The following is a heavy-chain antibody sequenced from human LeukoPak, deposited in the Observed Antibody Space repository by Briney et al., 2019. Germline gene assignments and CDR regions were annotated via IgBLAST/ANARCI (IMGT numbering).Heavy chain of an antibody. Sequence: PGGPLRLSCAASAFTFSSYDMSWVRQAPGKGLEWVSTISTSGGSTYYADSVKGRFAISRDNSKNTLYLQMSSLRAEDTAVYYCARGPSAVSLDYWGQGTLVTVSS. CDR1: AFTFSSYD. CDR3: ARGPSAVSLDY. CDR2: ISTSGGST. D-gene: IGHD3-16*01. V-gene: IGHV3-23*01. J-gene: IGHJ4*02.